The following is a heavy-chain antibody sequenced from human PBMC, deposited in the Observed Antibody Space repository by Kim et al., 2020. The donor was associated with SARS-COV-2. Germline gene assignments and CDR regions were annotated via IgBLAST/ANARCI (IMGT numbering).Heavy chain of an antibody. Sequence: SVKFSCNASGGTFSSYAISCVRQSPGQGLEWMGGIIPIFGTANYAQKFQGRVTITADESTSTAYMELSSLRSEDTAVYYCARDRVGGYYYYGMDVWGEG. CDR3: ARDRVGGYYYYGMDV. V-gene: IGHV1-69*13. CDR1: GGTFSSYA. J-gene: IGHJ6*02. CDR2: IIPIFGTA.